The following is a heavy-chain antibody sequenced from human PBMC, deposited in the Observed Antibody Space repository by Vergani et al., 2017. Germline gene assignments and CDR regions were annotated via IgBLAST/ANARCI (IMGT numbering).Heavy chain of an antibody. J-gene: IGHJ4*02. CDR2: IDPSDSYT. D-gene: IGHD3-22*01. V-gene: IGHV5-10-1*03. CDR3: ARVFPYYASSGYYPHVDY. CDR1: GYRFTSYW. Sequence: EVQLVQSGAEVKKPGESLRISCKGSGYRFTSYWITWVRQMPGKGLEWMGRIDPSDSYTNYSPSFQGHVTISADKSISTAYLQWSSLKASDTAMYFCARVFPYYASSGYYPHVDYWGQGTLVTVSS.